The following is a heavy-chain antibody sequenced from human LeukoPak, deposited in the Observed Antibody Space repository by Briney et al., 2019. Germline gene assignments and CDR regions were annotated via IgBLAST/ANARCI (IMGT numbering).Heavy chain of an antibody. D-gene: IGHD5-18*01. Sequence: PGGSLRLSCAASRFTFDDYGMNWVRQAPGKGLEWVSGINWNGGSTGYADSVKGRFTISRDNAKNTLYLQMNSLRAEDTAVYYCAKVGYSYGYYFDYWGQGTLVTVSS. CDR2: INWNGGST. CDR3: AKVGYSYGYYFDY. V-gene: IGHV3-20*04. J-gene: IGHJ4*02. CDR1: RFTFDDYG.